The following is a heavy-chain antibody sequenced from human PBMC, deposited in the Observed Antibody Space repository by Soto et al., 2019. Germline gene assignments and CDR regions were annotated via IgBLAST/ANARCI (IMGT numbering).Heavy chain of an antibody. CDR2: INHSGST. V-gene: IGHV4-34*01. CDR3: ARTIRRIAVAGYCDY. Sequence: SETLSLTCAVYGGSFSGYYWSWIRQPPGKGLEWIGEINHSGSTNYNPSLKSRVTISVDTSKNQFSLKLSSVTAADTAVYYCARTIRRIAVAGYCDYWGQGTLGIVSA. J-gene: IGHJ4*02. CDR1: GGSFSGYY. D-gene: IGHD6-19*01.